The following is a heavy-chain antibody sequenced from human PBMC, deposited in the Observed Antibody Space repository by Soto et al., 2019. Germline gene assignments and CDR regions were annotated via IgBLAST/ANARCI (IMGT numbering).Heavy chain of an antibody. V-gene: IGHV1-2*02. Sequence: AAVQVSSKASGDIFSGYPILWVRQAPGRGLEWMVWINSNSGDAEYAQNFQGRVTMTRDTSFNLVYMDMSGLMSDDTAVYDCARDARGTRGFDEMGVWGQGTTVTVSS. D-gene: IGHD3-9*01. CDR3: ARDARGTRGFDEMGV. CDR1: GDIFSGYP. CDR2: INSNSGDA. J-gene: IGHJ6*02.